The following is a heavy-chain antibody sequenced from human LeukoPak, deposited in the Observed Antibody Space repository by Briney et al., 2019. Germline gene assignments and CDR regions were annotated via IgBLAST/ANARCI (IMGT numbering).Heavy chain of an antibody. Sequence: ASVKVSCKASGGTFSSYAISWVRQAPGQGLEWMGGIIPIFGTANYAQKFQGRVTITADKSTSTAYMELSSLRSEDTAVYYCARERGSYDFWSGYRPFDSWGQGTLVTVSS. CDR1: GGTFSSYA. J-gene: IGHJ5*01. V-gene: IGHV1-69*06. CDR3: ARERGSYDFWSGYRPFDS. D-gene: IGHD3-3*01. CDR2: IIPIFGTA.